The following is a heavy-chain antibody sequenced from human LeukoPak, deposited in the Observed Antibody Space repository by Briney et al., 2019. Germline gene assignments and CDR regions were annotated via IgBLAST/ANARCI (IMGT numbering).Heavy chain of an antibody. D-gene: IGHD6-19*01. CDR3: ARDPGVRWLVGFDY. Sequence: GRSLTLSCAASGFTFNSYGMHWVRQAPGKGLEWVAVIWYDGSNKYYADSVKGRFTISRDNSENTLYLQMDSLRAEDTAVYYCARDPGVRWLVGFDYWGQGTLVTVSS. CDR2: IWYDGSNK. J-gene: IGHJ4*02. V-gene: IGHV3-33*01. CDR1: GFTFNSYG.